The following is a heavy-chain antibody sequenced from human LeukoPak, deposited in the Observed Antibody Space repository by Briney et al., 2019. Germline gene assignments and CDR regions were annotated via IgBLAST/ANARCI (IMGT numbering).Heavy chain of an antibody. CDR3: TPRTLYYDFLTPR. CDR1: GFTFSSYS. D-gene: IGHD3-9*01. Sequence: GGSLRLSCAASGFTFSSYSMNWVRQAPGKGLEWVSYISSSSSTIYYADSVKGRFTISRDNAKNSLYLQMNSLRAEDTAFYYCTPRTLYYDFLTPRGGQGTLVTVSS. V-gene: IGHV3-48*04. J-gene: IGHJ4*02. CDR2: ISSSSSTI.